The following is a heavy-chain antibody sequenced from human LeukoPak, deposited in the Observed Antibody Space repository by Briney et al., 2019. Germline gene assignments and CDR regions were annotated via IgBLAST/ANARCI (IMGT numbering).Heavy chain of an antibody. J-gene: IGHJ4*02. CDR2: INTNTGNP. D-gene: IGHD3-3*01. V-gene: IGHV7-4-1*02. Sequence: GASVKVSCKASGYTFTSYAMNWVRQAPGQGLEWMGWINTNTGNPTYAQGFTGRFVFSLDTSVSTAYLQISSLKAEDTAVYYCARDGYYDFWSGYSHFDYWGQGTLVTVSS. CDR3: ARDGYYDFWSGYSHFDY. CDR1: GYTFTSYA.